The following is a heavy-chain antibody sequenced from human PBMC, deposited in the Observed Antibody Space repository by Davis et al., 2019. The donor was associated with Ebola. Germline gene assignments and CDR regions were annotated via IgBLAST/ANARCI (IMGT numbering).Heavy chain of an antibody. V-gene: IGHV4-34*01. D-gene: IGHD3-10*01. J-gene: IGHJ6*02. CDR2: INHSGST. CDR3: ARLGITMVRGVRNYYYYGMDV. Sequence: SETLSLTCAVYGGSFSGYYWSWIRQPPGKGLEWIGEINHSGSTNYNPSLKSRVTISVDTSKNQFSLKLSSVTAADTAVYYCARLGITMVRGVRNYYYYGMDVWGQGTTVTVSS. CDR1: GGSFSGYY.